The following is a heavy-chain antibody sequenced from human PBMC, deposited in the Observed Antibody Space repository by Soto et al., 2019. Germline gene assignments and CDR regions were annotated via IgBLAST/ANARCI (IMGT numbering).Heavy chain of an antibody. CDR1: GYTFTSYG. D-gene: IGHD3-16*01. CDR2: INPNSGGT. V-gene: IGHV1-2*04. J-gene: IGHJ3*02. CDR3: AREVRLMITYAFDI. Sequence: ASVKVSCKASGYTFTSYGISWVRQAPGQGLEWMGWINPNSGGTNYAQKFQGWVTMTRDTSISTAYMELSRLRSDDTAVYYCAREVRLMITYAFDIWGQGTMVTVSS.